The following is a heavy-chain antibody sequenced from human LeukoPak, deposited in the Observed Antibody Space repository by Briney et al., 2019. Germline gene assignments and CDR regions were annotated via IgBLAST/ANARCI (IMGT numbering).Heavy chain of an antibody. CDR2: ISYDGSNK. V-gene: IGHV3-30-3*01. D-gene: IGHD3-16*01. CDR3: ARGGDYYDF. Sequence: PGGSLRLSCAASGFTFSSYAMHWVRQAPGKGLEWVAVISYDGSNKYYADSVKGRFTISRDNAKNSLYLQMNSLSAEDTAVYYCARGGDYYDFWGQGTLVTVSS. CDR1: GFTFSSYA. J-gene: IGHJ4*02.